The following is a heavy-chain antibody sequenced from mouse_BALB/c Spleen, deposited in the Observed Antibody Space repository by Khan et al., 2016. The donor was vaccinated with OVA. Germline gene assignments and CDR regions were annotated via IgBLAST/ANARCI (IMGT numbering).Heavy chain of an antibody. CDR3: ARGNYYGYYFDY. J-gene: IGHJ2*01. Sequence: EVQLVESGPGLVKPSQSLSLTCTVTGYSITSGYAWNWIRQFPGNKLEWMGYISYSDVTNYNPSLKSRISITRDPSKNQFFLQLNSVTTEDTATYYCARGNYYGYYFDYWGQGTTLTVSS. D-gene: IGHD1-1*01. CDR1: GYSITSGYA. V-gene: IGHV3-2*02. CDR2: ISYSDVT.